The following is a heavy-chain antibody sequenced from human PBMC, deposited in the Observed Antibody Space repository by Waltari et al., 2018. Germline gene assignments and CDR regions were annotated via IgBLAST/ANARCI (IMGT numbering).Heavy chain of an antibody. D-gene: IGHD3-3*01. CDR3: ARMYYDFWSGYLDAFDI. V-gene: IGHV4-59*11. CDR2: IYYSGST. J-gene: IGHJ3*02. Sequence: QVQLQESGPGLVKPSETLSLTCTVSAGSISSHYWSWIRQPPGKGLEWIGYIYYSGSTNYNPSLKSRVTISVDTSKNQFSLKLSSVTAADTAVYYCARMYYDFWSGYLDAFDIWGQGTMVIVSS. CDR1: AGSISSHY.